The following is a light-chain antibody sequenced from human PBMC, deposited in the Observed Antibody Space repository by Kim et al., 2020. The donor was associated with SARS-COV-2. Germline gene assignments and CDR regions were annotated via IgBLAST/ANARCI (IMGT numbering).Light chain of an antibody. V-gene: IGLV3-21*04. J-gene: IGLJ1*01. Sequence: PGKTATITCGANNIGSKSVPWYQQKPGPAPVLVIYFDSDRPSGIPERFSGSNSGNTVTLTISTVDAGDEADYYCQVWDSNSDHYVFGSGTKVTVL. CDR1: NIGSKS. CDR3: QVWDSNSDHYV. CDR2: FDS.